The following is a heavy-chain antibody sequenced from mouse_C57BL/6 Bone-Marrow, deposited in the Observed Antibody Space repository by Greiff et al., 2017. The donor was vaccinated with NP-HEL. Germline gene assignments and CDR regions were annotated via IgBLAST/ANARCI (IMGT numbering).Heavy chain of an antibody. CDR3: AREAQLGRGAY. CDR1: GYTFTSYD. D-gene: IGHD4-1*02. V-gene: IGHV1-85*01. CDR2: IYPRDGST. J-gene: IGHJ3*01. Sequence: QVHVKQSGPELVKPGASVKLSCKASGYTFTSYDINWVKQRPGQGLEWIGWIYPRDGSTKYNEKFKGKATLTVDTSSSTAYMELHSLTSEDSAVYFCAREAQLGRGAYWGQGTLVTVSA.